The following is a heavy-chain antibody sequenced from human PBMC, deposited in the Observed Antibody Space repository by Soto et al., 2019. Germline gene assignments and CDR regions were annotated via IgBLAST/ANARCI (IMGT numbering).Heavy chain of an antibody. Sequence: VQLVESGGGVVQPGRSLRLSCADSGFTFSDYAMHWVRQAPGKGLEWVAVVSHDGRNTHYADSVKGRFTISRDSSKNTVSLEMTSLRAADTAVYYCAKGGRQWLVTSDFNYWGQGALVTVSS. CDR3: AKGGRQWLVTSDFNY. D-gene: IGHD6-19*01. J-gene: IGHJ4*02. V-gene: IGHV3-30*18. CDR2: VSHDGRNT. CDR1: GFTFSDYA.